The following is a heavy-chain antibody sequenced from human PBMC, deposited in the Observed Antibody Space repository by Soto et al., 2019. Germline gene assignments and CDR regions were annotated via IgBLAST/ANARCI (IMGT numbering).Heavy chain of an antibody. CDR3: ARDLRGGSFLDYYYYGMDV. J-gene: IGHJ6*02. CDR2: INAGNGNT. CDR1: GYTFTGYY. D-gene: IGHD1-26*01. V-gene: IGHV1-3*01. Sequence: ASVKVSCKASGYTFTGYYMHWVRQAPGQGLEWMGWINAGNGNTKYSQKFQGRITITRDTSAGTAYMDLSSLRSEDTAVYYCARDLRGGSFLDYYYYGMDVWGLGTTVTVS.